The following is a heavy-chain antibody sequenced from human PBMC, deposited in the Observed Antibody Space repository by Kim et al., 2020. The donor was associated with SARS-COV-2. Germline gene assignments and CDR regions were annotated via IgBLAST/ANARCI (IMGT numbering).Heavy chain of an antibody. V-gene: IGHV1-69*06. CDR2: IIPFFGTA. D-gene: IGHD2-15*01. CDR3: ARSRASSVVPYYFDY. CDR1: GGTFSSYS. Sequence: SVKVSCKASGGTFSSYSISWLRQAPGQGLEWMGGIIPFFGTAHYAQKLHGRVTITAAKSRSTAYMELSSLRSEDTAVFYFARSRASSVVPYYFDYLGQ. J-gene: IGHJ4*02.